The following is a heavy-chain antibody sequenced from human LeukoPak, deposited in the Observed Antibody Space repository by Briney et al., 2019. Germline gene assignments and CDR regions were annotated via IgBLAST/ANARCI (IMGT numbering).Heavy chain of an antibody. J-gene: IGHJ4*02. D-gene: IGHD6-19*01. V-gene: IGHV3-21*01. Sequence: GGSLRLSCAASGFTFKIYSMNWVRQAPGKGLEWVSSISTSSIHMYYADSVKGRFTISRDNAKNSLYLQMNSLRAEDTAVYYCARDVGSGWFDYWGQGTLVTVSS. CDR2: ISTSSIHM. CDR1: GFTFKIYS. CDR3: ARDVGSGWFDY.